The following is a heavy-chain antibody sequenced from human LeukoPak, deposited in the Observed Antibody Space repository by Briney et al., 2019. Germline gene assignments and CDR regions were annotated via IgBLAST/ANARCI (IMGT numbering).Heavy chain of an antibody. J-gene: IGHJ4*02. Sequence: GASVKVSCKASGYTFIDYYMHWVRQAPGQGLEWMGIINPSGGSTSYAQKFQGRVTMTRDTSTSTVYMELSSLRSEDTAVYYCATSYGDYVPFDYWGQGTLVTVSS. CDR1: GYTFIDYY. CDR3: ATSYGDYVPFDY. D-gene: IGHD4-17*01. V-gene: IGHV1-46*01. CDR2: INPSGGST.